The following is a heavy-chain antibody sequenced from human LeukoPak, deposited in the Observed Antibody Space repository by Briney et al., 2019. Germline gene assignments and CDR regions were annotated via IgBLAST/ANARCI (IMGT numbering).Heavy chain of an antibody. D-gene: IGHD4-23*01. CDR3: ARRGRRGPYGNDVDY. J-gene: IGHJ4*02. CDR2: ISSTSSYI. Sequence: GGALRLSCVASGVSLSAYDMNWVRQAPGKGLEWVSSISSTSSYIYYPDSVKGRFIISRDNAKNSLYLQMNSLRAEDTALYYCARRGRRGPYGNDVDYWGQGTLVTVSS. CDR1: GVSLSAYD. V-gene: IGHV3-21*01.